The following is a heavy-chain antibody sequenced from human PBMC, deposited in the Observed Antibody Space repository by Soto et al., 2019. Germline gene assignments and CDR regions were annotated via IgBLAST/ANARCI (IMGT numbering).Heavy chain of an antibody. Sequence: LSLAFTVSCGAISIYYWSSIRQPPVKGLGWIGYIYYIGSTNYNPSLKSRVTISVDTSKNQFSLKLSSVTAADTAVYYCARGLRRQLLNWFDPWGQGTLVTVSS. CDR1: CGAISIYY. J-gene: IGHJ5*02. V-gene: IGHV4-59*01. CDR2: IYYIGST. D-gene: IGHD2-2*01. CDR3: ARGLRRQLLNWFDP.